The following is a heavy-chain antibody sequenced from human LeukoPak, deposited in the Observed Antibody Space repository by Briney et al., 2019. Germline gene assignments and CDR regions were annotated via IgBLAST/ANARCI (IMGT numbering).Heavy chain of an antibody. J-gene: IGHJ4*02. D-gene: IGHD4-17*01. V-gene: IGHV1-46*01. CDR3: ARDDYGDNGGY. CDR2: INPSGGST. Sequence: ASVKVSCKASGYTFTSYYMHWVRQAPGQGLEWMGIINPSGGSTSYAQKFQGRVTMTRNTSISTAYMELSSLRSEDTAVYYCARDDYGDNGGYWGQGTLVTVSS. CDR1: GYTFTSYY.